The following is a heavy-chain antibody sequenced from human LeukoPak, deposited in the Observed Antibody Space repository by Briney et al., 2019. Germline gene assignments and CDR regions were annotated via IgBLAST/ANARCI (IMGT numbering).Heavy chain of an antibody. CDR2: IKQDGSEK. J-gene: IGHJ3*02. CDR1: GFTFSSYW. D-gene: IGHD5-18*01. V-gene: IGHV3-7*01. Sequence: GGSLRLSCAASGFTFSSYWMSWVRQAPGKGLEWVANIKQDGSEKYYVDSVKGRFTISRDNAKNSLYLQMNSLRAEDTAVYCCARIFPHGDYTAMVTPAFDIWGQGTMVTVSS. CDR3: ARIFPHGDYTAMVTPAFDI.